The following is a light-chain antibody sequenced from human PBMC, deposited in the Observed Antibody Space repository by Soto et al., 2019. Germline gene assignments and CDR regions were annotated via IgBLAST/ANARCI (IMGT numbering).Light chain of an antibody. CDR1: QVISTS. CDR2: AAS. Sequence: IHLTHSPSFLSPSIGDIVAITFRASQVISTSLAWYQVKPGKAPKLLIYAASTLESGVPSRFSATVSGTEFSLTITSLQPEDFATYYCQQLFDSPITFGQGTRLEIK. V-gene: IGKV1-9*01. CDR3: QQLFDSPIT. J-gene: IGKJ5*01.